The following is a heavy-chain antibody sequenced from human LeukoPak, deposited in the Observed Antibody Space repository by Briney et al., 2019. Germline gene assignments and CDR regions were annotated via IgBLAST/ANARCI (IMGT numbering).Heavy chain of an antibody. Sequence: ASVKVSCKASGYTFTSYDINWVRQATGQGLEWMGWMNPNSGNTGYAQKFQGRVTMTRNTSISTAYMELSSLRSEDTAVYYCAREVGGSYSSSWYLFGRHYYMDVWGKGTTVTISS. CDR1: GYTFTSYD. CDR3: AREVGGSYSSSWYLFGRHYYMDV. D-gene: IGHD6-13*01. J-gene: IGHJ6*03. V-gene: IGHV1-8*01. CDR2: MNPNSGNT.